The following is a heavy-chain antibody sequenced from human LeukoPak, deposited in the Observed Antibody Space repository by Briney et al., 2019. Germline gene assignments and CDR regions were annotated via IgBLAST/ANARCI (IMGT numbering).Heavy chain of an antibody. J-gene: IGHJ4*02. CDR3: ARVSGGSYGDY. Sequence: SETLSLTCTVSGGSISTYYWTWIRQPPGKGLEWMGYIYYSGSTNYNPSLKSRVTISLDTSKNQFSLNLSSVTAADTAVYYCARVSGGSYGDYWGQGTLVTVSS. CDR2: IYYSGST. D-gene: IGHD1-26*01. V-gene: IGHV4-59*08. CDR1: GGSISTYY.